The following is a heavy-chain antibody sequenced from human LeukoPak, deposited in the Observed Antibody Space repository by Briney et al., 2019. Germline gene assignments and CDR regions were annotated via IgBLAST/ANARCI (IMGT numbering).Heavy chain of an antibody. V-gene: IGHV4-31*03. CDR1: GGSISSSSYY. J-gene: IGHJ2*01. Sequence: PSETLSLTCTVSGGSISSSSYYWNWIRQHPGKGLEWIGYIYYSGSTYYNPSLKSRVTISVDTSKNQFSLKLSSVTAADTAVYYCARVYYDILTGPPTWYFDLWGRGTLVTVSS. CDR3: ARVYYDILTGPPTWYFDL. D-gene: IGHD3-9*01. CDR2: IYYSGST.